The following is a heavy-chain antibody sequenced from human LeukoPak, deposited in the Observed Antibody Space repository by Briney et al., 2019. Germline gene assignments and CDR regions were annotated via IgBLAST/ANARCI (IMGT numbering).Heavy chain of an antibody. D-gene: IGHD3-10*01. J-gene: IGHJ4*02. V-gene: IGHV3-23*01. Sequence: PGGSLRLSCAASGFTFSSYVMCWVRQAPGKGLEWVSAVTSSGDSTYYADSVKGRFTISRDNSKNTLYLQMSSLRAEDTAVYYCATVASGSLQDWGQGTLVTVSS. CDR2: VTSSGDST. CDR1: GFTFSSYV. CDR3: ATVASGSLQD.